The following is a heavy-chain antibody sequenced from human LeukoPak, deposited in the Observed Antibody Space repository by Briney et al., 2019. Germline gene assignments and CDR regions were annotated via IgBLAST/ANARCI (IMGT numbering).Heavy chain of an antibody. CDR3: ARDGGTAGEFDY. CDR2: IRQDGSEK. J-gene: IGHJ4*02. V-gene: IGHV3-7*05. CDR1: GLTVSSTY. D-gene: IGHD2-15*01. Sequence: GGSLRLSCAASGLTVSSTYMSWVRQAPGKGLEWVANIRQDGSEKYYVDSVKGRFTISRDNAKNSLYLQMNSLRAEDTAVYYCARDGGTAGEFDYWGQGTLVTVSS.